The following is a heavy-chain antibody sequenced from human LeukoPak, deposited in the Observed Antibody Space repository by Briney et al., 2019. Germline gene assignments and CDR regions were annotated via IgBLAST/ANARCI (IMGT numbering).Heavy chain of an antibody. CDR3: SKGYSSGWYYDSLDY. Sequence: GGSLRLSCAASGFTFDDYVMHWVRQAPGKGLEWVSLISWDGGSTYYADSVKGRLTISRDNSKNSLYLQMNSLRAEDTALYYCSKGYSSGWYYDSLDYWGQGTLVTVSS. V-gene: IGHV3-43D*03. J-gene: IGHJ4*02. CDR2: ISWDGGST. D-gene: IGHD6-19*01. CDR1: GFTFDDYV.